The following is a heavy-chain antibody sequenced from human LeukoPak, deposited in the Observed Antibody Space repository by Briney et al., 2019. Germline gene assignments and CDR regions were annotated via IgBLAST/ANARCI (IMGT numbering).Heavy chain of an antibody. J-gene: IGHJ3*02. CDR3: AKSEYSYGADAFDI. V-gene: IGHV4-59*01. Sequence: SETLSLTCTVSGGSISSYYWSWIRQPPGKGLEWVGYIYYSGSTNYNPSLMSRVTISVDTSKNQFSLKLSSVTAADTAVYYCAKSEYSYGADAFDIWGQGTMVTVSS. CDR1: GGSISSYY. CDR2: IYYSGST. D-gene: IGHD5-18*01.